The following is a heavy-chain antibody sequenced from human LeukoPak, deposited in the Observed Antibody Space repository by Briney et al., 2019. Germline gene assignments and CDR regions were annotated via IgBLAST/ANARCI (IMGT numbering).Heavy chain of an antibody. J-gene: IGHJ3*02. Sequence: PSETLSLTCTVSGGSISSYYWSWIRQPPGKGLEWIGYIYYSGSTNYNPSLKSRVTISVDTSKNQFSLKLSSVTAADMAVYYCARDQVGADAFDIWGQGTMVTVSS. D-gene: IGHD4-17*01. V-gene: IGHV4-59*12. CDR1: GGSISSYY. CDR3: ARDQVGADAFDI. CDR2: IYYSGST.